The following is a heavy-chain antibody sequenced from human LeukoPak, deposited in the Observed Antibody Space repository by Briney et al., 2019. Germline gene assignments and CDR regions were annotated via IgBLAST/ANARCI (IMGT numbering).Heavy chain of an antibody. CDR2: INHSGST. CDR3: ARSLRLRVLELGY. J-gene: IGHJ4*02. D-gene: IGHD3-3*01. V-gene: IGHV4-34*01. CDR1: GASFSGYY. Sequence: SETLSLTCAVYGASFSGYYWNWIRQPPGKGLEWIGEINHSGSTNYNPSLKSRVTISVDTSKNQFSLKLSSVTAADTAVYYCARSLRLRVLELGYWGQGTLVTVSS.